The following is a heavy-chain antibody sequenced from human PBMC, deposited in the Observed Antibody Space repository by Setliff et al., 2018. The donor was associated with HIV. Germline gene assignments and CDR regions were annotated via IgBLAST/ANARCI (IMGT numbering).Heavy chain of an antibody. CDR2: IYSSGST. Sequence: SETLSLTCTVSGDSISSGTYYWSWIRQPAGKGLEWIGRIYSSGSTNYNPSLESRVTISVDTSKNQFSLKLNSVTAADTAVYYCAAVPWGHSSLIIDHWGQGTPVTVSS. CDR1: GDSISSGTYY. V-gene: IGHV4-61*02. CDR3: AAVPWGHSSLIIDH. D-gene: IGHD3-16*01. J-gene: IGHJ4*02.